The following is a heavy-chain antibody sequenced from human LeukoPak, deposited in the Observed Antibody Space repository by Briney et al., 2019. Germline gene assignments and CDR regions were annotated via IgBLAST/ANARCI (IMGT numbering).Heavy chain of an antibody. Sequence: SETLSLTCAVSGGPISSSNWWSWVRQPPGKGLEWIGEISHSGSTNYNPSLESRVTISVDKSKNQFSLKLSSVTAADTAVYFCARVSGTTPFDYWGQGILVTVSS. D-gene: IGHD1-1*01. CDR3: ARVSGTTPFDY. CDR1: GGPISSSNW. CDR2: ISHSGST. J-gene: IGHJ4*02. V-gene: IGHV4-4*02.